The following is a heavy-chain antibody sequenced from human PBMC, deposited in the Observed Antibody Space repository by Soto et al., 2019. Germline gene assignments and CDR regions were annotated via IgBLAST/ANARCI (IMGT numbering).Heavy chain of an antibody. J-gene: IGHJ4*02. CDR3: ARSVNYRHDC. V-gene: IGHV3-48*01. CDR2: ISSSGTSI. Sequence: GGSLRLSCSASGFSISSHNLNWVRQAPGKGLEWISYISSSGTSIYYADSVKGRFTISRDNAKNSLYLQMDSLRAEDTASYYCARSVNYRHDCWGQGTLVTVSS. CDR1: GFSISSHN. D-gene: IGHD1-7*01.